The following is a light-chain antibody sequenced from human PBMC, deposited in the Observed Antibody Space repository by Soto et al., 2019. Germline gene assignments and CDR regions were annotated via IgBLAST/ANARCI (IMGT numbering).Light chain of an antibody. CDR3: QQYYSYPQT. J-gene: IGKJ1*01. Sequence: AIRMTQSPSSLSASTGDRVTITCRASQGISSYLAWYQQKPGKAPKLLIYAASTLQSGVPSRFSGSGSVTDFTLTISSLHSEYFATYYSQQYYSYPQTVGQGTKIEIK. V-gene: IGKV1-8*01. CDR1: QGISSY. CDR2: AAS.